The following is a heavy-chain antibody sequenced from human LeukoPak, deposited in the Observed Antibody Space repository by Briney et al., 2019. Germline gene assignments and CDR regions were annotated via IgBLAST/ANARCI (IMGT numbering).Heavy chain of an antibody. CDR2: IYHSGSA. CDR3: AREEMGGIDY. D-gene: IGHD5-24*01. V-gene: IGHV4-38-2*02. Sequence: SETQSLTCTVSGGSISGYYWGWIRQPPGKGLEWIGSIYHSGSAYYNPSLKSRVTISLDTSKNQFSLKLSSVTAADTAVYYCAREEMGGIDYWGQGTLVTVSS. CDR1: GGSISGYY. J-gene: IGHJ4*02.